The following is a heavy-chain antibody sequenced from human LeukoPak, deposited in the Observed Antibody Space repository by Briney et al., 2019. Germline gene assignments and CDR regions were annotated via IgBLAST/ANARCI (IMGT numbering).Heavy chain of an antibody. CDR3: AKAMVGPDAFDI. CDR2: IYYSGST. CDR1: GGSISSYY. Sequence: SETLSLTCTVSGGSISSYYWSWIRQPPGKGLEWIGYIYYSGSTNYNPSLKSRVTISVDTSKNQFSLKLSSVTAADTAVYYCAKAMVGPDAFDIWGQGTMVTVSS. D-gene: IGHD2-8*01. V-gene: IGHV4-59*01. J-gene: IGHJ3*02.